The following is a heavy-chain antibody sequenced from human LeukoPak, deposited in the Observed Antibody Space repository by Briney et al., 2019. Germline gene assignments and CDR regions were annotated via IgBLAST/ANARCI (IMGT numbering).Heavy chain of an antibody. CDR3: ARDSDYDFWSGYLNYFDY. CDR1: GYTFTSYG. Sequence: GASVKVSCKASGYTFTSYGISWVRQAPGQGLEWMGWISAYNGNTNYAQKLQGRVTITTDTSTSTAYMELRSLRSDDTAVYYCARDSDYDFWSGYLNYFDYWGQGTLVTVSS. CDR2: ISAYNGNT. D-gene: IGHD3-3*01. J-gene: IGHJ4*02. V-gene: IGHV1-18*01.